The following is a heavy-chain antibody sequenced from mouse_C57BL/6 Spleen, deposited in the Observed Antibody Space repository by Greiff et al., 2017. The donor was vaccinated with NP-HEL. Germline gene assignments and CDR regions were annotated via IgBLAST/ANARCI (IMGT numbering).Heavy chain of an antibody. V-gene: IGHV3-6*01. J-gene: IGHJ2*01. CDR2: ISYDGSN. CDR3: AREGYDGYYGFDY. D-gene: IGHD2-3*01. CDR1: GYSITSGYY. Sequence: VQLQQSGPGLVKPSQSLSLTCSVTGYSITSGYYWNWIRQFPGNKLEWMGYISYDGSNNYNPSLKNRISITRDTSKNQFFLKLNSVTTEDTATYYCAREGYDGYYGFDYWGQGTTLTVSS.